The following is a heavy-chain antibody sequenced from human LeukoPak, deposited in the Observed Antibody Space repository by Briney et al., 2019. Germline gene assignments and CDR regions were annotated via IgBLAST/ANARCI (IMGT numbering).Heavy chain of an antibody. CDR1: GGSISSYC. V-gene: IGHV4-4*07. CDR3: AREESSTMTHY. D-gene: IGHD3-22*01. Sequence: SETLSLTCTVSGGSISSYCWSWIRQPAGKGLEWIGRIYTSGSTNYNPSLKSRVTMSVDTSKNQFSLKLGSVTAADTAVYYCAREESSTMTHYWGQGTLVTVSS. J-gene: IGHJ4*02. CDR2: IYTSGST.